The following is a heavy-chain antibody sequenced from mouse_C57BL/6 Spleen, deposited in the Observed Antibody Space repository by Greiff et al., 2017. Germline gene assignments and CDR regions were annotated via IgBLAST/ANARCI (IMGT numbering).Heavy chain of an antibody. D-gene: IGHD1-1*01. CDR1: GISITTGNYR. CDR3: AREEEDYYGSSYFDY. V-gene: IGHV3-5*01. CDR2: IYYSGTI. J-gene: IGHJ2*01. Sequence: EVKLVESGPGLVKPSQTVFLTCTVPGISITTGNYRWSWIRQFPGNKLEWIGYIYYSGTITYNPSLTRRTTITRDTPKNQFFLEMNSLTAEDTATYYCAREEEDYYGSSYFDYWGQGTTLTVSS.